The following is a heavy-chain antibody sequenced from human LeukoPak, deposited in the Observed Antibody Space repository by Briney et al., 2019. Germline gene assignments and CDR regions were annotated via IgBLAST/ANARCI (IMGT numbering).Heavy chain of an antibody. Sequence: GGSLRLSCAASGFTFSDYYMSWIRQAPGKGLEWVSYISTGSSSTKYADSVRGRFTISRDNSKNTLYLQMNSLRAEDTAVYYCAKDGGVGATDYWGQGTLVTVSS. CDR1: GFTFSDYY. CDR2: ISTGSSST. J-gene: IGHJ4*02. CDR3: AKDGGVGATDY. V-gene: IGHV3-11*05. D-gene: IGHD1-26*01.